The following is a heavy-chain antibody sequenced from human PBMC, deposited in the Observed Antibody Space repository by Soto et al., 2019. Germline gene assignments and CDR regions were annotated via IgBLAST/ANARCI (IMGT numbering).Heavy chain of an antibody. D-gene: IGHD3-16*02. Sequence: ASVKVSCKASGGTFSSYAISWVRQAPGQGLEWMGGIIPIFGTANYAQKFQGRVTITADESTGTAYMELRSLGSEDTAVYYCASGGTDDSDYVWGSYRPLGVWGQGTTVTVSS. CDR2: IIPIFGTA. J-gene: IGHJ6*02. CDR3: ASGGTDDSDYVWGSYRPLGV. V-gene: IGHV1-69*13. CDR1: GGTFSSYA.